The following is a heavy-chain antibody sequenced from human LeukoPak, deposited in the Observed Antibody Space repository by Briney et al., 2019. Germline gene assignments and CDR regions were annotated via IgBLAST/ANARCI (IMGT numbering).Heavy chain of an antibody. D-gene: IGHD3-9*01. CDR3: ARDRDDKYFQH. V-gene: IGHV4-59*12. J-gene: IGHJ1*01. Sequence: SETLSLTCTVSGGSISGYYWSWIRQPPGKGLEWIGYIYYSGSTNYNPSLKSRVTISVDTSKNQFSLKLSSVTAADTAVYYCARDRDDKYFQHWGQGTLVTVSS. CDR1: GGSISGYY. CDR2: IYYSGST.